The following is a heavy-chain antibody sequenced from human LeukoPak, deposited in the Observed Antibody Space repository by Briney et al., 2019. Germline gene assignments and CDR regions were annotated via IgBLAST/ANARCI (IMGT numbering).Heavy chain of an antibody. CDR3: ARHTPSTYPGGPYDY. CDR2: ISYSGST. D-gene: IGHD2-15*01. J-gene: IGHJ4*02. Sequence: SETLSLTCAVSGASISSNYWCCIWQPPGKGLEWIGYISYSGSTAYNASLNNRVTISADTSKNQFSLKLNSVTAADTAVYYCARHTPSTYPGGPYDYWGQGTLVTVSS. CDR1: GASISSNY. V-gene: IGHV4-59*08.